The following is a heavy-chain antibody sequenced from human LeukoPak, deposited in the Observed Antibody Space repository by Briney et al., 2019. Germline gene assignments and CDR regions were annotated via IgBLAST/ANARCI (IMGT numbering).Heavy chain of an antibody. J-gene: IGHJ4*02. CDR3: ARDRGVTVFDY. Sequence: GGSLRLSCAASGFTFSSYGMNWVRQAPGKGLEWVSYISSSGSTIYYADSVKGRFTISRDNAKNSLYLQMNSLRAEDTAVYYCARDRGVTVFDYWGQGTLVTVSS. D-gene: IGHD3-10*01. CDR1: GFTFSSYG. V-gene: IGHV3-48*03. CDR2: ISSSGSTI.